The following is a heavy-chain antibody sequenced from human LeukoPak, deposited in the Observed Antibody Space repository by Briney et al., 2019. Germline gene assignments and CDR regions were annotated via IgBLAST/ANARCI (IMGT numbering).Heavy chain of an antibody. V-gene: IGHV3-30-3*01. CDR3: AKDDYPRTGDV. CDR1: TFSFSTYT. CDR2: TSHDESHK. D-gene: IGHD4-11*01. Sequence: GGSLRLSCVASTFSFSTYTMHWVRQAPGKGLEWVAVTSHDESHKYYADSVKGRFTISRDNSKNTVFLQMNSLRAEDTAVYYCAKDDYPRTGDVWGKGTTVTVSS. J-gene: IGHJ6*04.